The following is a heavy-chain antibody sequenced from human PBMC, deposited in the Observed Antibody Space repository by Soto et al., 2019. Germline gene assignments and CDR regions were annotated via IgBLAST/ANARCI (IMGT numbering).Heavy chain of an antibody. CDR3: AKGGPHYDFWSGYADC. CDR1: GFTFDDYA. CDR2: IRWNSGSI. V-gene: IGHV3-9*01. Sequence: CMRLSCAPAGFTFDDYAMHWVRQVPGKGLEWVSGIRWNSGSIVYADSVKGRFTITRDNDKNSMDLQMNSLRAEDTALYYCAKGGPHYDFWSGYADCWGQGTLVTVSS. J-gene: IGHJ4*02. D-gene: IGHD3-3*01.